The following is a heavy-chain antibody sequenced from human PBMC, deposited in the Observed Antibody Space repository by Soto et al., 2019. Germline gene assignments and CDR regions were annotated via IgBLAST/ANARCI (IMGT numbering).Heavy chain of an antibody. CDR1: GYTFTSYD. CDR2: INAGNGNT. D-gene: IGHD1-20*01. Sequence: GASVKVSCKASGYTFTSYDMRWVRQAPGQRLEWMGWINAGNGNTKYSQKFQGRVTITRDTSASTAYMELSSLRSEDTAVYYCVRDKITGILDYWGQGTLVTVSS. CDR3: VRDKITGILDY. V-gene: IGHV1-3*01. J-gene: IGHJ4*02.